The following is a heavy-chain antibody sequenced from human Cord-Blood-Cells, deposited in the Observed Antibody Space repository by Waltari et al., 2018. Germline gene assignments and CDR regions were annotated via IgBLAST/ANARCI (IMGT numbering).Heavy chain of an antibody. J-gene: IGHJ6*02. V-gene: IGHV3-7*01. CDR2: IKQDGSEK. CDR1: GFTFSSYW. D-gene: IGHD2-2*01. CDR3: ARDAYCSSTSCYYYYGMDV. Sequence: EVQLVASGGGLVQPGGSLRLSCAASGFTFSSYWMSWVRQAPGKGLEWVANIKQDGSEKYYVDSVKGRFTISRDNAKNSLYLQMNSLRAEDTAVYYCARDAYCSSTSCYYYYGMDVWGQGP.